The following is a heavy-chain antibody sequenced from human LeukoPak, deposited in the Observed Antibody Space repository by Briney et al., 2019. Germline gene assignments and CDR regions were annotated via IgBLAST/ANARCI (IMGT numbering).Heavy chain of an antibody. V-gene: IGHV3-13*01. CDR1: GFTFSSYA. CDR3: VRQKESHGNFDY. D-gene: IGHD1-26*01. J-gene: IGHJ4*02. Sequence: GGSLRLSCAASGFTFSSYAMSWVRQAPGKGLEWVSAVGIAADTFYPGSVKGRFTISRENAKNSLYLQMNSLRVEDTAVYYCVRQKESHGNFDYWGQGTLVTASS. CDR2: VGIAADT.